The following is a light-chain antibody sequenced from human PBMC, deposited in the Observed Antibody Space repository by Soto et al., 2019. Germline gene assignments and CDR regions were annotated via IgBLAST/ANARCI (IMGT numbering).Light chain of an antibody. Sequence: EIVVTQSPALVAVSPGERVTLSCRASQSVISSLAWYQQKPGQAPRLLIYAASSRATGIPDRFSGGGSGTDFTLTISRLEPEDFAVYYCQQCGSSPWTFGQGTKVDI. J-gene: IGKJ1*01. V-gene: IGKV3-20*01. CDR1: QSVISS. CDR3: QQCGSSPWT. CDR2: AAS.